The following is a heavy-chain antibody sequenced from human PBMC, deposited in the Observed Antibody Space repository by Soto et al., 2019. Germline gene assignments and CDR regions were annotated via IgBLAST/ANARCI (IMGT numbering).Heavy chain of an antibody. D-gene: IGHD2-15*01. CDR3: ARGYCSGGSCYPNDAFDI. CDR2: MNPNSGNT. J-gene: IGHJ3*02. Sequence: ASVKVPCKASGYTFTSYDINWVRQATGQGLEWMGWMNPNSGNTGYAQKFQGRVTMTRNTSISTAYMELSSLRSEDTAVYYCARGYCSGGSCYPNDAFDIWGQGTMVTVS. V-gene: IGHV1-8*01. CDR1: GYTFTSYD.